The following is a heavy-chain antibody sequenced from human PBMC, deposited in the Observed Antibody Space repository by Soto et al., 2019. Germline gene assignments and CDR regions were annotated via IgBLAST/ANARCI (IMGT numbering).Heavy chain of an antibody. CDR3: AVPGSGHFAY. Sequence: QVQLQESGPGLVKPSGTLSLTCAVSGDSFSSNTWWTWVRQPPGKGVEWIGEIYHSGTTNYNPSLKGRVTISADRSKDQFALRLTSVTAADTAGYYCAVPGSGHFAYWGQGTVVTVSS. CDR2: IYHSGTT. CDR1: GDSFSSNTW. D-gene: IGHD5-12*01. V-gene: IGHV4-4*02. J-gene: IGHJ4*02.